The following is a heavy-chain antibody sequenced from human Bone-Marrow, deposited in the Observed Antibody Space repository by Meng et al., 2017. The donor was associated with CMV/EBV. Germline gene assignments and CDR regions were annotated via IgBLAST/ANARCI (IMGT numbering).Heavy chain of an antibody. CDR3: SRGRVRGLAMAGVNTHPWFDY. CDR1: GGSFRGYY. J-gene: IGHJ4*01. D-gene: IGHD6-19*01. V-gene: IGHV4-34*01. Sequence: SEPLSITCAVYGGSFRGYYWSWIRQPPGKGLEWIGEINHLGSTNYNPSLKSRVTISVDTSKNHFSLRLSSVTAADTAVYYCSRGRVRGLAMAGVNTHPWFDYWGHGTLVTVSS. CDR2: INHLGST.